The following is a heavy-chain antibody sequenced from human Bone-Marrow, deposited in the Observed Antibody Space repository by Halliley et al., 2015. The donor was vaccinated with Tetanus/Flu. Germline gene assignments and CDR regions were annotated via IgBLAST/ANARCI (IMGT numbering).Heavy chain of an antibody. D-gene: IGHD2-15*01. CDR3: AKDRADTEVVVAATGFYYGMDV. J-gene: IGHJ6*02. Sequence: KYYAESVKGRFTISRDNSRTTVFLEMNSLRPDDSAVYYCAKDRADTEVVVAATGFYYGMDVWGQGTPVTVSS. V-gene: IGHV3-33*06. CDR2: K.